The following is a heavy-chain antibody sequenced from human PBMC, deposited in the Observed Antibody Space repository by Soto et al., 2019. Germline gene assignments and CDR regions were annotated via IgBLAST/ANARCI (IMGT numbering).Heavy chain of an antibody. D-gene: IGHD2-2*01. CDR3: AKDNCISTSCYRLYNWFDP. J-gene: IGHJ5*02. CDR2: ISYDGKNK. Sequence: GGSLRLSCAASGFTFVSHGMHWVRQAPGKGLEWVAVISYDGKNKYYADSVKGRFTISRDNSKNTLYLQMNSLRVEDTAVYYCAKDNCISTSCYRLYNWFDPWGQGTLVTVS. V-gene: IGHV3-30*18. CDR1: GFTFVSHG.